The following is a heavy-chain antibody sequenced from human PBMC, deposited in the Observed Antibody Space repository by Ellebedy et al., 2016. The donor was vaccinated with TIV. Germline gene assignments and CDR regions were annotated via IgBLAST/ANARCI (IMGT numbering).Heavy chain of an antibody. CDR2: IYYSGST. D-gene: IGHD4-17*01. Sequence: SETLSLTXTVSGGSISSYYWGWIRQPPGKGLEWIGSIYYSGSTYYNPSLKSRVTISVDTSKNQFSLKLSSVTAADTAVYYCARKWGAPVTTFHFDYWGQGTLVTVSS. V-gene: IGHV4-39*01. CDR1: GGSISSYY. J-gene: IGHJ4*02. CDR3: ARKWGAPVTTFHFDY.